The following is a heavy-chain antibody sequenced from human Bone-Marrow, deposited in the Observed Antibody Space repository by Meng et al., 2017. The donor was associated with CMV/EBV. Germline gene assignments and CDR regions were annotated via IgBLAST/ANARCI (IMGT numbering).Heavy chain of an antibody. D-gene: IGHD3-3*01. CDR1: GFTFTSSA. CDR2: IVVGSGNT. CDR3: AASQDAGKYYDFWSGYYTGTGWFDP. Sequence: SVKVSCKASGFTFTSSAVQWVRQARGQRLEWIGWIVVGSGNTNYAQKFQERVTITRDMSTSTAYMELSSLRSEDTAVYYCAASQDAGKYYDFWSGYYTGTGWFDPWGQGPLVTVYS. J-gene: IGHJ5*02. V-gene: IGHV1-58*01.